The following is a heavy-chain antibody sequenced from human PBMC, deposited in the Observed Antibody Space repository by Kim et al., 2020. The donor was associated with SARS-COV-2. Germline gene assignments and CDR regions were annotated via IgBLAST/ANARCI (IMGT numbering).Heavy chain of an antibody. CDR2: INPNRDIT. J-gene: IGHJ1*01. Sequence: ASVKVSCKASGYTFTDYYIHWMRQAPGQGLEWMGWINPNRDITNYAQHLQGRVTMTRDTSIKTAYMEVSRLTFDDTAIYYCARGTDGYFLHWGQGSLVIVSS. CDR3: ARGTDGYFLH. V-gene: IGHV1-2*02. CDR1: GYTFTDYY.